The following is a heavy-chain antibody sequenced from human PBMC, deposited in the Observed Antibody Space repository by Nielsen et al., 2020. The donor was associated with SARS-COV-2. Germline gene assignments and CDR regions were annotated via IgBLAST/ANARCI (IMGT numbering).Heavy chain of an antibody. CDR1: GYTFTSYD. J-gene: IGHJ5*02. CDR3: ARSPLYYYGSGSYQNNWFDP. Sequence: ASVKVSCKASGYTFTSYDINWVRQATGQGLEWMGRINPNSGGTNYAQKFQGRVTMTRDTSISTAYMELSRLRSDDTAVYYCARSPLYYYGSGSYQNNWFDPWGQGTLVTVSS. D-gene: IGHD3-10*01. CDR2: INPNSGGT. V-gene: IGHV1-2*06.